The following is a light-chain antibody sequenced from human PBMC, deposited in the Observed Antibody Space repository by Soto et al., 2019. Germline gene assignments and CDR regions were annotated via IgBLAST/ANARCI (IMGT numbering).Light chain of an antibody. CDR1: SSDVDTYNY. CDR3: SSYADSNNLI. CDR2: EVT. J-gene: IGLJ2*01. Sequence: QSVLTQPPSASGSPGQSVTISCTGTSSDVDTYNYVSWYQQHPGKAPKLIIYEVTERPSGVPDRFSGSTSGNTASLTVSGLQAEDEADYYCSSYADSNNLIFGGGTKLTVL. V-gene: IGLV2-8*01.